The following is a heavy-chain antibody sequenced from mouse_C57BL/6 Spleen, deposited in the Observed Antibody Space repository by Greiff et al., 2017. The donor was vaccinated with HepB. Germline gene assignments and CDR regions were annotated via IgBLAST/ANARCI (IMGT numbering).Heavy chain of an antibody. Sequence: EVQVVESGGDLVKPGGSLKLSCAASGFTFSSYGMSWVRQTPDKRLEWVATISSGGSYTYYPDSVKGRFTISRDNAKNTLYLQMSSLKSEDTAMYYCARLGLRRGGGLYYYAMDYWGQGTSVTVSS. V-gene: IGHV5-6*01. CDR2: ISSGGSYT. J-gene: IGHJ4*01. D-gene: IGHD2-4*01. CDR3: ARLGLRRGGGLYYYAMDY. CDR1: GFTFSSYG.